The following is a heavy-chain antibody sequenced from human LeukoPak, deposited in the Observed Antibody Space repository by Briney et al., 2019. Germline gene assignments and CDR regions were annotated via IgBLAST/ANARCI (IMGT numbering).Heavy chain of an antibody. J-gene: IGHJ4*02. V-gene: IGHV4-59*01. CDR2: IYYRGST. Sequence: VKPSETLSLTCTGSGGTISTNFWSCLPQPPGQELVWIGYIYYRGSTSYNPSLKSRVKIAVDTSMNQFSLKLNSVTAADTAIYYCARGDAARNLLRKWGQGILVTVSS. D-gene: IGHD6-25*01. CDR1: GGTISTNF. CDR3: ARGDAARNLLRK.